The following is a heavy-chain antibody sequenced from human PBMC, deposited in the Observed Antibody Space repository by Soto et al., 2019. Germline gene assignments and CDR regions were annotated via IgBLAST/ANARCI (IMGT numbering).Heavy chain of an antibody. V-gene: IGHV4-59*08. CDR2: IHYNGNT. CDR3: AKHLQRDYRNDAGWFDP. D-gene: IGHD6-25*01. CDR1: GDSISSYS. J-gene: IGHJ5*02. Sequence: SETLSLTCTVSGDSISSYSWSWIRQPPGKGLEWIGNIHYNGNTYYKPSLKTRVTISVEKSKNQFSLTLSSVTAADTAVYYCAKHLQRDYRNDAGWFDPWGQGTLVTVSS.